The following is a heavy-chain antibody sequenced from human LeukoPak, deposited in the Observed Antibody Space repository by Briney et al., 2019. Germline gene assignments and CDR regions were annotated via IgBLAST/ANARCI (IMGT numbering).Heavy chain of an antibody. CDR3: ARGFFYGDYFRLSLLY. D-gene: IGHD4-17*01. V-gene: IGHV4-34*01. J-gene: IGHJ4*02. Sequence: SETLSLTCAVYGGSFSGYYWSWIRQPPGKGLEWIGEINHSGSTNYNPSLKSRVTISVDTSKNQFSLKLSSVTAADTAVYYCARGFFYGDYFRLSLLYWGQGTLVTVS. CDR1: GGSFSGYY. CDR2: INHSGST.